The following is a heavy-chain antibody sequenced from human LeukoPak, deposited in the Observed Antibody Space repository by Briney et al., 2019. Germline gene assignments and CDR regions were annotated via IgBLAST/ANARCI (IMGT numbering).Heavy chain of an antibody. Sequence: ETLSLTCAVYGGSFSGYYWSWVRQAPGKGLEWVANIKQDGSEKYYVDSVKGRFTISRDNTKNSLYLQMDSLKAGDTAVYYCARAGTYSSSWYVNYWGQGTLVAVSS. D-gene: IGHD6-13*01. CDR1: GGSFSGYY. CDR3: ARAGTYSSSWYVNY. J-gene: IGHJ4*02. V-gene: IGHV3-7*03. CDR2: IKQDGSEK.